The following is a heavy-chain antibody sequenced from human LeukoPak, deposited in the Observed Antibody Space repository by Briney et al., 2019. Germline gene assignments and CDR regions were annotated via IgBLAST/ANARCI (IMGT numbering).Heavy chain of an antibody. J-gene: IGHJ4*02. D-gene: IGHD2/OR15-2a*01. V-gene: IGHV6-1*01. CDR3: ARGTLYATSRNFDY. CDR2: TYYRSKWYN. Sequence: SQTLSLTCAISGDSVSSNTASWNWIRQSPSRGLEWLGRTYYRSKWYNDYALSVKSRITLNPDTSKNQFSLQLNSVTPEDTAVYYCARGTLYATSRNFDYWGQGTLVTVSS. CDR1: GDSVSSNTAS.